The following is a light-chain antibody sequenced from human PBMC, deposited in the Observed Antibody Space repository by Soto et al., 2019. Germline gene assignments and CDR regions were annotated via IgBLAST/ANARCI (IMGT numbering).Light chain of an antibody. CDR1: SGHSSYA. CDR3: QTWGTGIHVV. J-gene: IGLJ2*01. Sequence: QLVLTQSPSASASLGASVKLTCTLSSGHSSYAIAWHQQQPEKGPRYLMKLNSDGSHSKGDGSPDRFSGSSSGAERYLTISGLQSEDEADYYCQTWGTGIHVVFGGGTKLTVL. V-gene: IGLV4-69*01. CDR2: LNSDGSH.